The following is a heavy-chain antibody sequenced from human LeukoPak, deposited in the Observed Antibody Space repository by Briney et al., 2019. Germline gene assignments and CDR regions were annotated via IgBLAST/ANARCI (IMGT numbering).Heavy chain of an antibody. J-gene: IGHJ4*02. V-gene: IGHV4-34*01. Sequence: SETLSLTCAVYGGSFSGYYWSWIRQPSGKGLEWIGEINHSGSTKYNPSLKSRVTISEDTSKHQFSLKLSSVTAADTAVYYCARGQYSSSPVFDFWGQGTLVTVSS. CDR2: INHSGST. D-gene: IGHD6-6*01. CDR1: GGSFSGYY. CDR3: ARGQYSSSPVFDF.